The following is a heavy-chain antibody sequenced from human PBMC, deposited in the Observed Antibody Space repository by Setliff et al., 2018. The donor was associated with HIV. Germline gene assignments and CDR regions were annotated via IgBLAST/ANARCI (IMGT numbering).Heavy chain of an antibody. V-gene: IGHV4-59*08. Sequence: SETLSLTCTVSGDSIRNDYWTWIRQSPEKGLEWIAYISYTGGTNYNPSLKSRVTLSLDASKNQISLKLSSVTAADTAVHYCARPLMTTVNRGWFDPWGQGTLVTVSS. D-gene: IGHD4-17*01. J-gene: IGHJ5*02. CDR2: ISYTGGT. CDR1: GDSIRNDY. CDR3: ARPLMTTVNRGWFDP.